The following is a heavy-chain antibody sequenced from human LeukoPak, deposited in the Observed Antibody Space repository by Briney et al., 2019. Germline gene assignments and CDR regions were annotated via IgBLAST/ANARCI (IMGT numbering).Heavy chain of an antibody. Sequence: SVKVSCKASGFTFSNSAMQWVRQARGQRLEWIGWIVVGSGKTNYAQKFQERVTITRDMPTNTAYMELSSLSSEDTAVYYCAKNAWFGEFNSFDYWGQGTLVTVSS. V-gene: IGHV1-58*02. CDR3: AKNAWFGEFNSFDY. D-gene: IGHD3-10*01. CDR2: IVVGSGKT. J-gene: IGHJ4*02. CDR1: GFTFSNSA.